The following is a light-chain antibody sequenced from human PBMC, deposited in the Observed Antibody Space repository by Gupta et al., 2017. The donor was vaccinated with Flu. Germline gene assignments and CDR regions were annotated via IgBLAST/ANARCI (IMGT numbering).Light chain of an antibody. CDR1: SSDVGDYNY. V-gene: IGLV2-14*01. J-gene: IGLJ2*01. CDR3: SSYTSSSTLVV. Sequence: SSDVGDYNYVSWYQQHPGKAPKLMIYEVSNRPSGVSNRFSGSKSGNTASLTISGVQAEDEADYYCSSYTSSSTLVVFGGGTKLTVL. CDR2: EVS.